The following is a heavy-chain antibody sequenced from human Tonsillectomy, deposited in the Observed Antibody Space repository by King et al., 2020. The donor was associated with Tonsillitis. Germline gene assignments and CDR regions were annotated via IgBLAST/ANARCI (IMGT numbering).Heavy chain of an antibody. Sequence: QLQESGPGLVKPSETLSLTCTVSGGSVSSGSYYWNWIRQPPGTGLEWIGYIYYSGSTNYNPSLKSRVTISVDTSKNQFSLKLSSVTAADTAVYYCARSIFGVVKNFDYWGQGTLVAVSS. V-gene: IGHV4-61*01. CDR2: IYYSGST. D-gene: IGHD3-3*01. J-gene: IGHJ4*02. CDR3: ARSIFGVVKNFDY. CDR1: GGSVSSGSYY.